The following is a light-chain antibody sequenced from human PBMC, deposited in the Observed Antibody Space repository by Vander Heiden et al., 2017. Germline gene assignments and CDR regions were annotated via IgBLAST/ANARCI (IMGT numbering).Light chain of an antibody. J-gene: IGLJ1*01. Sequence: QSALTQPASVSGSPGQSITICCTGTSSDVGGYNSVSWYQQHPGKAPQVMIYEVTNRPSGVSNRFSGSKSGNTASLTISGLQAEDEADYYCSSYTSSSTLGVFGTGTKVSVL. V-gene: IGLV2-14*01. CDR1: SSDVGGYNS. CDR2: EVT. CDR3: SSYTSSSTLGV.